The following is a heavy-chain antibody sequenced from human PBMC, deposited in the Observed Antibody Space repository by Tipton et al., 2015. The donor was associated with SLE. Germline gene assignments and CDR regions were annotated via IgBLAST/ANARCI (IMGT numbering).Heavy chain of an antibody. Sequence: TLSLTCTVSGGSMNTYYWNWIRQFPGKGLEWIGYFYYSGSANYNPSLKSRVTISLDKSKNQFSLKLTSVTAADTAVYYCARGGTVVGVVLNWFDPWGQGSLVTVSS. D-gene: IGHD3-3*01. CDR3: ARGGTVVGVVLNWFDP. CDR1: GGSMNTYY. V-gene: IGHV4-59*01. CDR2: FYYSGSA. J-gene: IGHJ5*02.